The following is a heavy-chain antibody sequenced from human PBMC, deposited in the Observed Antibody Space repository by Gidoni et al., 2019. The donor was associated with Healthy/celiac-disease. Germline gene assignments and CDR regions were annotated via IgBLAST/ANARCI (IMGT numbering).Heavy chain of an antibody. CDR1: GGSFSGYY. V-gene: IGHV4-34*01. D-gene: IGHD3-3*01. CDR3: ARGLGYYYYYYMDV. Sequence: QVQLQQWGAGLLKPSETLSLTCAVYGGSFSGYYWSWIRQPPGKGLEWIGEVNHSGSTNYNPSLKSRVTISVDTSKNQFSLKLSSVTAADTAVYYCARGLGYYYYYYMDVWGKGTTVTVSS. J-gene: IGHJ6*03. CDR2: VNHSGST.